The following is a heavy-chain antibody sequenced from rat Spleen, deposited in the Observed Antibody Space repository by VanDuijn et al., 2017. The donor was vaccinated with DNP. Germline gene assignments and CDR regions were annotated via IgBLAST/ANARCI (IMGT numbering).Heavy chain of an antibody. CDR3: AIYFYSGDNWFAY. D-gene: IGHD1-1*01. V-gene: IGHV5-20*01. J-gene: IGHJ3*01. CDR2: IRYDGGST. CDR1: GFTFSGYY. Sequence: EVQLVESGGGLVQPGRSLKLSCAASGFTFSGYYMAWVRQAPTKGLEWVAYIRYDGGSTYYGDSVKGRFTISRDNAKNTLYLRMNSLRSEDTATYYCAIYFYSGDNWFAYWGQGTLVTVSS.